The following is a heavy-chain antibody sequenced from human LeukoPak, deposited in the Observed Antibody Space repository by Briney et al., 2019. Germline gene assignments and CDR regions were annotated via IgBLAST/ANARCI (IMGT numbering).Heavy chain of an antibody. CDR2: ISDSSSAM. CDR3: ARALRGTVSHYYYYMDV. D-gene: IGHD1/OR15-1a*01. CDR1: GFTFSGYS. V-gene: IGHV3-48*04. J-gene: IGHJ6*03. Sequence: GGSLRLSCAASGFTFSGYSMNWVRQAPGKGLEWVSYISDSSSAMYYADSVKGRFTISRDNAKNSLYLQMNSLRAEDTAVYYCARALRGTVSHYYYYMDVWGKGTTVTVSS.